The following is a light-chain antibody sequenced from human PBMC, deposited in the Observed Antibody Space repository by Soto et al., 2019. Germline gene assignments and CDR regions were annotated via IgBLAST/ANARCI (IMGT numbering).Light chain of an antibody. CDR1: QSISNW. V-gene: IGKV1-9*01. CDR3: QQLNSYPIT. J-gene: IGKJ5*01. Sequence: DIQMTQSPATLSASVGDRVTITCRASQSISNWLAWYQKKPGKAPKLLIYAASTLQSGVPSRFSGSGSGTEFTLTISSLQPEDFATYYCQQLNSYPITFGQGTRLEIK. CDR2: AAS.